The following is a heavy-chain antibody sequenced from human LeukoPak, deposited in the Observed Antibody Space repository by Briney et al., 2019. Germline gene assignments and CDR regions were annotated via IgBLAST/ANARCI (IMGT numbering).Heavy chain of an antibody. V-gene: IGHV1-46*01. CDR2: INPSGDGT. D-gene: IGHD4/OR15-4a*01. CDR3: ARGGSTISTDYFDY. Sequence: ASVKVSCRASGYTFTSYYMHWVRQAPGQGLEWMGVINPSGDGTSYPQKFQGRVTMTRDTSISTAYMELSRLRSDDTAVYYCARGGSTISTDYFDYWGQGTLVTVSS. J-gene: IGHJ4*02. CDR1: GYTFTSYY.